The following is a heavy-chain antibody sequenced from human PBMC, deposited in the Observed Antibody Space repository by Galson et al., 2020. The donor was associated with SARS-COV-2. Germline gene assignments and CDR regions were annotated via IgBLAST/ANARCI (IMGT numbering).Heavy chain of an antibody. Sequence: GGSLRLSCAASGFTFSSYGMHWVRQAPGKGLEWVAVIWYDGSNKYYADSVKGRFTISRDNSKNTLYLQMNSLRAEDTAVYYCARNSGRYYYELNAFDIWGQGTMVTVSS. CDR2: IWYDGSNK. CDR1: GFTFSSYG. D-gene: IGHD3-22*01. CDR3: ARNSGRYYYELNAFDI. J-gene: IGHJ3*02. V-gene: IGHV3-33*01.